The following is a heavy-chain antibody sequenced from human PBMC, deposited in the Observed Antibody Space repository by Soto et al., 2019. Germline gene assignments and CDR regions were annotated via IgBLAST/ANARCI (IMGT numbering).Heavy chain of an antibody. CDR1: GYTFTGYY. V-gene: IGHV1-2*04. J-gene: IGHJ4*02. CDR2: INPNSGGT. CDR3: AGTTAVEMATTYYFDY. Sequence: ASVKVSCKASGYTFTGYYMHWVRQAPGQGLEWMGWINPNSGGTNYAQKFQGWVTMTRDTSISTAYMELSRLRSDDTAVYYCAGTTAVEMATTYYFDYWGQGTLVTVSS. D-gene: IGHD5-12*01.